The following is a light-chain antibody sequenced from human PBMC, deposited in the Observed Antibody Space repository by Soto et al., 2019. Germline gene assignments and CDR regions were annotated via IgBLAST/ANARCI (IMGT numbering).Light chain of an antibody. CDR2: AAS. Sequence: DTLMTQSPSSLSASVGVSVTITCRSCPSIRNFVNWFQQRPGKAPQLLIYAASTLPSRVPTRFHGRGSRRDFTLTISSLHPEEFATYYCQQSYHTLPLTFSGRTKVEV. J-gene: IGKJ4*02. CDR3: QQSYHTLPLT. V-gene: IGKV1-39*01. CDR1: PSIRNF.